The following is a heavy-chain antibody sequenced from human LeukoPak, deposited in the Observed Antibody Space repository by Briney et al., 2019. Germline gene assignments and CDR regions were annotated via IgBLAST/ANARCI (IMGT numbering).Heavy chain of an antibody. V-gene: IGHV3-15*01. CDR2: IKSKTDAGTT. Sequence: GGSLRLSCAASGFTFSNAWMTWVRQAPGKGLEWVGRIKSKTDAGTTDYPAPVKGRFTISRDDSKNTLYLQMNSLKTEDTAVYYCTKTLYYGSGSPFDYWGQGTTVTVSS. J-gene: IGHJ4*03. CDR3: TKTLYYGSGSPFDY. D-gene: IGHD3-10*01. CDR1: GFTFSNAW.